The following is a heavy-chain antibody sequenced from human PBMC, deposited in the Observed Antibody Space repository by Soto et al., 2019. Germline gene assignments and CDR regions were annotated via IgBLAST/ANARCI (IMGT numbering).Heavy chain of an antibody. CDR2: ILSNYNT. CDR1: GFTFRDYT. D-gene: IGHD2-8*01. Sequence: EVQLLQSGGGSVQPGGSLTLSCAASGFTFRDYTMSWVRQAPGKVLESISVILSNYNTYYTDSVRGRFTISRDTSKSTLYLDMNSLRAEDTAVYYCTRRTNGYFGYWGQGALVTVSS. V-gene: IGHV3-23*05. CDR3: TRRTNGYFGY. J-gene: IGHJ4*02.